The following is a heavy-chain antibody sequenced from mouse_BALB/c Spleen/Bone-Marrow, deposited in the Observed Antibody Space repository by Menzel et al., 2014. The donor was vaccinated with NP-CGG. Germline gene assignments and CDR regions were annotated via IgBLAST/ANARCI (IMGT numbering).Heavy chain of an antibody. J-gene: IGHJ4*01. CDR3: ARDGNYRYAMDY. D-gene: IGHD2-1*01. V-gene: IGHV1S81*02. CDR1: GFTFTSYW. Sequence: VQLQQSGDELVKPGASVKLSCKASGFTFTSYWIHWVKQRPGQGPEWIGEINPSNGRTNYNEKFKSKATLTEDKSSSTTYMQPSSMTSEDSAVYYCARDGNYRYAMDYWGQGTSVTVSS. CDR2: INPSNGRT.